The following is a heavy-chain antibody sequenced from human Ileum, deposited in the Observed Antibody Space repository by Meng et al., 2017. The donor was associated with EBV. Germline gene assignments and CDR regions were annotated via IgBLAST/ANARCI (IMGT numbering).Heavy chain of an antibody. J-gene: IGHJ4*02. V-gene: IGHV4-34*01. Sequence: QGQVQRWGAGLLKPSETLSLTCAVYGGSFSGYYWSWIRQPPGKGLEWIGEINHSGSTNYNPSLKSRVTTSVDTSKNQFSLKLSSVTAADTAVYYCARGNKVSDRGFDYWGQGTLVTVSS. CDR1: GGSFSGYY. D-gene: IGHD3-10*01. CDR2: INHSGST. CDR3: ARGNKVSDRGFDY.